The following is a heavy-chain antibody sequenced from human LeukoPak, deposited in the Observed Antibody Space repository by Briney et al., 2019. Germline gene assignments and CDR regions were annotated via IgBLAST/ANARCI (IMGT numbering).Heavy chain of an antibody. J-gene: IGHJ4*02. Sequence: ASVKVSCKASGYTFTSYGISWVRRAPGQGLEWMGWISAYNGNTNYAQKLQGRVTMTTDTSTSTAYMELRSLRSDDTAVYYCARVPYYYDSSGNDYWGQGTLVTVSS. CDR1: GYTFTSYG. CDR3: ARVPYYYDSSGNDY. V-gene: IGHV1-18*01. CDR2: ISAYNGNT. D-gene: IGHD3-22*01.